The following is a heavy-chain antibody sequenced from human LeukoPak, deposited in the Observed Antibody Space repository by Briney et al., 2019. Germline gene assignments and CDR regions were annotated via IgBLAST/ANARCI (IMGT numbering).Heavy chain of an antibody. J-gene: IGHJ3*02. CDR3: AVQNRAYCGGDCRDAFDI. CDR2: IVVGSGNT. Sequence: SVKVSCKASGFTFTSSAMQWVRQARGQRLEWIGWIVVGSGNTNYAQKFQKRVTITRDMSTSTAYMELSSLRSEDTAVYYCAVQNRAYCGGDCRDAFDIWGQGTMVTVSS. V-gene: IGHV1-58*02. D-gene: IGHD2-21*02. CDR1: GFTFTSSA.